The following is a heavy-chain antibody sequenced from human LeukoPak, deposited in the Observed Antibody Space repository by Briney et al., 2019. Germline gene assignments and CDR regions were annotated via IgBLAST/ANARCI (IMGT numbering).Heavy chain of an antibody. D-gene: IGHD3-10*01. CDR2: ISSSSSYI. CDR1: GFTFRSYW. J-gene: IGHJ4*02. Sequence: GGSLRLSRAASGFTFRSYWMNWVRQAPGKGLEWVSSISSSSSYIYYADSVKGRFTISRDNAKNSLYLQMNSLRAEDTAVYYCAREDYGSGSPLDYWGQGTLVTVSS. V-gene: IGHV3-21*01. CDR3: AREDYGSGSPLDY.